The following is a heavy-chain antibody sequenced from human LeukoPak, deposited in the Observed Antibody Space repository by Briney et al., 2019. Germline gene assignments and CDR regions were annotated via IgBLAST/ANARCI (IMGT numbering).Heavy chain of an antibody. CDR2: IYYSGST. CDR1: GGSISSSSYY. Sequence: SETLPLTCTVSGGSISSSSYYWGWIRQPPGKGLEWIGSIYYSGSTYYNPSLKSRVIISVDTSKNQFSLKLSSVTAADTAVYYCAGVGIAAAEGLDYWGQGTLVTVSS. V-gene: IGHV4-39*01. CDR3: AGVGIAAAEGLDY. J-gene: IGHJ4*02. D-gene: IGHD6-13*01.